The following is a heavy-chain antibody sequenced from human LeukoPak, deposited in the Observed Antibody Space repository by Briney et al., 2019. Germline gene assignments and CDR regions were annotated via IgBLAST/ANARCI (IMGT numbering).Heavy chain of an antibody. CDR3: ASQDTYYYDSSGYYLDY. V-gene: IGHV3-30*02. CDR2: IRYDGRNK. CDR1: GFTFSSYG. D-gene: IGHD3-22*01. J-gene: IGHJ4*02. Sequence: GGSLRLSCAASGFTFSSYGMHWVRQAPGKGLEWVAFIRYDGRNKYYADSVKGRFTISRDNSKNTLYLQMNSLRAEDTAVYYCASQDTYYYDSSGYYLDYWGQGTLVTVSS.